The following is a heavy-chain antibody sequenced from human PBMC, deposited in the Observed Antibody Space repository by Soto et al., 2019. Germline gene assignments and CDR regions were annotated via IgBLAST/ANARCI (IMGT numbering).Heavy chain of an antibody. CDR1: GGSISNYY. CDR3: ASSLRFTMGY. CDR2: IYYSGST. J-gene: IGHJ4*02. D-gene: IGHD3-3*01. V-gene: IGHV4-59*08. Sequence: SETLSLTCIVSGGSISNYYWSWIRQPPGKGLEWIGYIYYSGSTNYNPSLTSRVTISVDTSKNQFSLKLSSVTAADTAVYYCASSLRFTMGYWAQGTLVTVSS.